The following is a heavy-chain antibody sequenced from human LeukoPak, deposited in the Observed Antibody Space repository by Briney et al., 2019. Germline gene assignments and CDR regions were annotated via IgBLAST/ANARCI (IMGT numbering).Heavy chain of an antibody. V-gene: IGHV3-23*01. D-gene: IGHD6-13*01. J-gene: IGHJ3*02. CDR2: ISGGGGST. Sequence: GGSLRLSCAASRFTFSSYAMSWVRQAPGKGLEWVSVISGGGGSTYYADSVKGRFTISRDNSKNTLYLQMNSLRAEDTAVYYCAKDWYGDAFDIWGQGTMVTVSS. CDR3: AKDWYGDAFDI. CDR1: RFTFSSYA.